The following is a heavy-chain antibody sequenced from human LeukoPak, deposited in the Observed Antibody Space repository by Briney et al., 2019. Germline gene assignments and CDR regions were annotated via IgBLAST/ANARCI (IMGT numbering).Heavy chain of an antibody. Sequence: GGSLRLSCAASGFTFSSYAMSWVRQAPRKGLEWVSAISGSGGSTYYADSVKGRFTISRDNSKNTLYLQMNSLRAEDTAVYYCAKDQWELPQYYFDYWGQGTLVTVSS. V-gene: IGHV3-23*01. D-gene: IGHD1-26*01. J-gene: IGHJ4*02. CDR1: GFTFSSYA. CDR2: ISGSGGST. CDR3: AKDQWELPQYYFDY.